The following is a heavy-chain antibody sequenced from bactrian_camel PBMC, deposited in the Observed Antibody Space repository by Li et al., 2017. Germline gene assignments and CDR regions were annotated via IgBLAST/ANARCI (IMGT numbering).Heavy chain of an antibody. Sequence: VQLVEYGGGLVQPGESLRLSCAASGFTFSVYAMYWVRQAPGKGLEWVATIKWRSSGETYYADSIKGRFTISRDDAKNTMYLQMNRLKPEDTAVYYCVSGGTWSEVYNYWGQGTQVTVS. D-gene: IGHD6*01. CDR1: GFTFSVYA. CDR2: IKWRSSGET. J-gene: IGHJ4*01. V-gene: IGHV3S40*01. CDR3: VSGGTWSEVYNY.